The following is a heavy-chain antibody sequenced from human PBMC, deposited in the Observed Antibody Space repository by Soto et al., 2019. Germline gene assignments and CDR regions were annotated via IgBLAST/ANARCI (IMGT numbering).Heavy chain of an antibody. Sequence: EVQVLDSGGGLVHPGGSLRLSCAASVFTFSTYPISWVRQAPGKGLEWVSIISGSGGNTDYADSVKGRFTMSRDNSKNTVYLQMNSLRAEDTAVYYCAKVPLKYSGSYFDYWGQGTLVTVSS. CDR1: VFTFSTYP. V-gene: IGHV3-23*01. CDR3: AKVPLKYSGSYFDY. D-gene: IGHD1-26*01. CDR2: ISGSGGNT. J-gene: IGHJ4*02.